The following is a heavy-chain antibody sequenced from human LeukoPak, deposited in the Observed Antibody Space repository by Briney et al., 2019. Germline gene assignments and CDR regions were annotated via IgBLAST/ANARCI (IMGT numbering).Heavy chain of an antibody. CDR2: IKQDGSEK. CDR1: GFTFSSYW. J-gene: IGHJ4*02. V-gene: IGHV3-7*03. D-gene: IGHD5-12*01. Sequence: GGSLRLSCAASGFTFSSYWMSWVRQAPGKGLEWVANIKQDGSEKYYVDSVQGRFTISRDNSKNTLYLQMNSLRTEDTAVYYCAKSWLRLGGDYWGQGTLVTVSS. CDR3: AKSWLRLGGDY.